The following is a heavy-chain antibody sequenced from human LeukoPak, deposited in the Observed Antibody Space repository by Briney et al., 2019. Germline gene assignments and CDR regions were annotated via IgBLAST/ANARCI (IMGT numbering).Heavy chain of an antibody. D-gene: IGHD2-15*01. CDR1: GYTFTGYY. CDR2: INPNSGGT. Sequence: GASVKVSCKPSGYTFTGYYMHWVRQAPGQGLEWMGWINPNSGGTNYAQKFQGRVTMTRDTSISTAYMELSRLRSDDTAVYYCAREIVVVVAATPYYDYWGQGTLVTVSS. CDR3: AREIVVVVAATPYYDY. V-gene: IGHV1-2*02. J-gene: IGHJ4*02.